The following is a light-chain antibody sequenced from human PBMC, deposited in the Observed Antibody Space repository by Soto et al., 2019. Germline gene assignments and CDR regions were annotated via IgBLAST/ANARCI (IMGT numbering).Light chain of an antibody. CDR3: LQHNSYHNT. CDR1: QSISNY. Sequence: IQMTQSPSAMSASVGDRVTITCRASQSISNYLAWFQQKPWKVPKRLIYAASSMQSGVPSRFSGSGSGTEFTLTTSSLQPEDLETYYSLQHNSYHNTFGQENKLEIK. J-gene: IGKJ2*01. V-gene: IGKV1-17*03. CDR2: AAS.